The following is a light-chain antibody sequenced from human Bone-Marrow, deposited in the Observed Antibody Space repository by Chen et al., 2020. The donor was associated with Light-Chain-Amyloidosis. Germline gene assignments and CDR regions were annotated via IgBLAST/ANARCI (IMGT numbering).Light chain of an antibody. V-gene: IGLV2-14*01. J-gene: IGLJ1*01. CDR2: EVT. CDR1: SSDVGGDNH. Sequence: QSALTQPASVSGSPVQSITISCTGTSSDVGGDNHVSWYQQHPDKAPKLMIYEVTNRPSWVPDRFSGSKSDNTASLTISGLQTEDEADYFCSSYTITNTLVFGSGTRFTVL. CDR3: SSYTITNTLV.